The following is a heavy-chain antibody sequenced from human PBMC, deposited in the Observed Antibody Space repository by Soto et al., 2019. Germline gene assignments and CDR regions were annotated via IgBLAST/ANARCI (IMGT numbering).Heavy chain of an antibody. CDR1: GSSFSNFY. Sequence: SETLSLTCSVSGSSFSNFYWSWIRQSAGKGLEWIGRIYTSGATSYNPSLKSRVAMSVDTSQTQMSLSVRSVTAADTAVYFCARGGIQLSYAFDYWGPGILVTVSS. D-gene: IGHD1-1*01. J-gene: IGHJ4*02. CDR3: ARGGIQLSYAFDY. CDR2: IYTSGAT. V-gene: IGHV4-4*07.